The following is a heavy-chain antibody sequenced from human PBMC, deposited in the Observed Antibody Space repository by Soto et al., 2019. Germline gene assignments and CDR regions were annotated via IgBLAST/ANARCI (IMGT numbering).Heavy chain of an antibody. CDR2: IYHTGTT. D-gene: IGHD3-16*02. Sequence: QVQLLQSGPGLVKSSQTLSLTCTVSGVTVSSDAYYWSWIRQRPGKALEWIGNIYHTGTTYYSTSLKSRVAISLDKSTTQFSLTLTSVTAADTAVYYCARYRFSGNKWSKCDYWGRGTLVTFSS. CDR1: GVTVSSDAYY. V-gene: IGHV4-31*03. CDR3: ARYRFSGNKWSKCDY. J-gene: IGHJ4*02.